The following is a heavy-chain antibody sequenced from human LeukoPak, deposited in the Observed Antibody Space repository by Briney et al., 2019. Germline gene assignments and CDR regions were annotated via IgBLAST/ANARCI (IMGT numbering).Heavy chain of an antibody. CDR3: AKERLGATTPNPDY. Sequence: GRSLRLSCAASGFTFSTYGMHWVRQAPGKGLEWVAVISSDGSDKYYTGSVKGRFTISRDNSKNTLYLQMSSLRADDTALYYCAKERLGATTPNPDYWGQGTLVTVSS. CDR2: ISSDGSDK. V-gene: IGHV3-30*18. D-gene: IGHD1-26*01. CDR1: GFTFSTYG. J-gene: IGHJ4*02.